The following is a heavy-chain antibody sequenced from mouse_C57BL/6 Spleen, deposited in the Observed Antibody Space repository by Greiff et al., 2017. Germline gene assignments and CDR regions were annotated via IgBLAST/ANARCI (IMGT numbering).Heavy chain of an antibody. J-gene: IGHJ2*01. D-gene: IGHD1-1*01. CDR2: ISDGGSYT. V-gene: IGHV5-4*03. Sequence: EVKLVESGGGLVKPGGSLKLSCAASGFTFSSYAMSWVRQTPEKRLEWVATISDGGSYTYYPDNVKGRFTISRDNAKNNLYLQMSHLKSEDTAMYYCARAYYYGSFDYWGQGTTLTVSS. CDR3: ARAYYYGSFDY. CDR1: GFTFSSYA.